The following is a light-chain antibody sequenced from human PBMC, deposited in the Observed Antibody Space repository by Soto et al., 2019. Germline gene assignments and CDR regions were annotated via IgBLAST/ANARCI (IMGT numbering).Light chain of an antibody. CDR1: QSVRYDY. CDR2: EAS. CDR3: QQYDYSPIT. J-gene: IGKJ5*01. Sequence: ESVLTQSPATLYLSPGESATLFRRASQSVRYDYLAWYRQIPGQPPSFLSYEASTRAPGIPDRFSGSGSGTEFTLTIGGLEPEDFVVYYCQQYDYSPITFGQGTRLEIK. V-gene: IGKV3-20*01.